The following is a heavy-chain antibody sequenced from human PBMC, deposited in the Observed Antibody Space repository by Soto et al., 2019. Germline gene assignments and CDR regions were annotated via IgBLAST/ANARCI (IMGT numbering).Heavy chain of an antibody. V-gene: IGHV4-34*01. J-gene: IGHJ4*02. CDR1: GGSFSGYY. D-gene: IGHD4-17*01. CDR2: INHSGSP. Sequence: QVQLLQWGAGLLKPSETLSLPSAVYGGSFSGYYWSWIRQPPGKGLEGFAEINHSGSPNYNPSLKSRVTISVDASKSQFSLKVASVTAADTALYYCARGPLYGDNGRFKGIWGQGTLVTVSS. CDR3: ARGPLYGDNGRFKGI.